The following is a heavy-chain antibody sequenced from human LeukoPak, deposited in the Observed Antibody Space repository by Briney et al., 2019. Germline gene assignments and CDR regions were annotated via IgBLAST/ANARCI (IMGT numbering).Heavy chain of an antibody. Sequence: GGSLRLSCAASGFTFSSYWMHWVRQAPGKGLVWVSRINSDGSSTSYADSVKGRFTISRDNAKNTLYLQMNSLRAEDTAVYYCAHYDSSAYHAFDIWGQGTMVTVSS. CDR2: INSDGSST. J-gene: IGHJ3*02. CDR1: GFTFSSYW. D-gene: IGHD3-22*01. V-gene: IGHV3-74*01. CDR3: AHYDSSAYHAFDI.